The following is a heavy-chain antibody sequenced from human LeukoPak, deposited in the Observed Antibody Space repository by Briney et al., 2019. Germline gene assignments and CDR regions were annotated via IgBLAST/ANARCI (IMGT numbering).Heavy chain of an antibody. CDR3: ARHRILGAFDI. V-gene: IGHV4-34*01. Sequence: SETLSLTCAVYGGSFSGYYWSWIRQPPGKGLEWIGEINHSGSTNYNPSLKSRVTISVDTSKNQFSLKLSSVTAADTAVYYCARHRILGAFDIWGQGTMVTVSS. CDR1: GGSFSGYY. J-gene: IGHJ3*02. CDR2: INHSGST. D-gene: IGHD2-15*01.